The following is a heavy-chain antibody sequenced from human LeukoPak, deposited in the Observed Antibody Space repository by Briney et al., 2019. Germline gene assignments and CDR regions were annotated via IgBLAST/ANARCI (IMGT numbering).Heavy chain of an antibody. CDR3: AKDPYGSGSSNWFDP. CDR1: GFSFSSYW. CDR2: ISNDGSST. D-gene: IGHD3-10*01. V-gene: IGHV3-74*01. J-gene: IGHJ5*02. Sequence: GGSLRLSCAASGFSFSSYWMHWVRQAPGRGLVWVSRISNDGSSTSYADSLKGRFTISRDNAKNTLYLQMHSLRAEDTAVYYCAKDPYGSGSSNWFDPWGQGTLVTVSS.